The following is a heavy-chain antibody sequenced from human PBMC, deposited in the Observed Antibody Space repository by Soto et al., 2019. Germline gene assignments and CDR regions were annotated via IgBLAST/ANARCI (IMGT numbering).Heavy chain of an antibody. V-gene: IGHV4-39*01. J-gene: IGHJ4*02. CDR1: GGSISSSSYY. CDR2: IFYSGST. D-gene: IGHD3-10*01. Sequence: SETLSLTCTVSGGSISSSSYYWGWIRQPPGKGLEWIGSIFYSGSTYYNPSLKSRVTISVDTSKNQFSLKLSSVTAADTAVYYCARQGGYYGSGSYPFDYWGQGTLVTVSS. CDR3: ARQGGYYGSGSYPFDY.